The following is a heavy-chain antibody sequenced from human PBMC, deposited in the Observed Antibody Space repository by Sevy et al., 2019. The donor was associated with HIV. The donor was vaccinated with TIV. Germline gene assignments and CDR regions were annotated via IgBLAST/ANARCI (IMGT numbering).Heavy chain of an antibody. D-gene: IGHD3-9*01. CDR3: ASSTGGMSYYYYYMDV. Sequence: GGSLRLSCAASGFTFSSYSMNWVRQAPGKGLEWVSSISSSSSYIYYADSVKGRFTISRDNAKNSLYLQMNSLRAEDTAVYYCASSTGGMSYYYYYMDVWGKGTTVTVSS. V-gene: IGHV3-21*01. CDR1: GFTFSSYS. CDR2: ISSSSSYI. J-gene: IGHJ6*03.